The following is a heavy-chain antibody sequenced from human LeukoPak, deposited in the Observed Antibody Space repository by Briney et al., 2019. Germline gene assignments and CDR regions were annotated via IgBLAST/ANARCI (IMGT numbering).Heavy chain of an antibody. CDR3: ARDRSSSWHHFDY. V-gene: IGHV3-21*01. J-gene: IGHJ4*02. CDR2: ISSSSSYI. D-gene: IGHD6-13*01. Sequence: KPGGSLRLSCAASGFTFSSYSMNWVRQAPGKGLEWVSSISSSSSYIYYADSVKGRFTISRDNAKNSLYLQMNSLRAEDTAVYYCARDRSSSWHHFDYWGQGTLVTVSS. CDR1: GFTFSSYS.